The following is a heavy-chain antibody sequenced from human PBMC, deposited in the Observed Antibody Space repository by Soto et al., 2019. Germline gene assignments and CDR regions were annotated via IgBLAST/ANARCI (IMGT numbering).Heavy chain of an antibody. J-gene: IGHJ4*02. CDR2: IYYSGYT. CDR1: GGSISSGGYY. V-gene: IGHV4-31*03. CDR3: ARGVLH. D-gene: IGHD3-16*01. Sequence: QVQLQESGPGLVKPSQTLSLTCTVSGGSISSGGYYWNWIRQNPGKGLEWIGSIYYSGYTCYNPSLKSRGTISVDTSKIQFSLKLSSGTGVDTAVYYCARGVLHWGKGTLVSVSS.